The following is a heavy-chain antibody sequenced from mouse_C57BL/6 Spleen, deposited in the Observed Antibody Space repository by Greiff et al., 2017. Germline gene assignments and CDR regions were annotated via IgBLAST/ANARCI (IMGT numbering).Heavy chain of an antibody. CDR2: IDPSDSYT. D-gene: IGHD1-1*01. V-gene: IGHV1-69*01. Sequence: QVQLQLPGAELVMPGASVKLSCKASGYTFTSYWMHWVKQRPGQGLEWIGEIDPSDSYTNYNQKFKGKSTLTVDKSSSTAYMQLSSLTSEDSAVYYCARNYGSSSFDVWGTGTTVTVSS. CDR1: GYTFTSYW. J-gene: IGHJ1*03. CDR3: ARNYGSSSFDV.